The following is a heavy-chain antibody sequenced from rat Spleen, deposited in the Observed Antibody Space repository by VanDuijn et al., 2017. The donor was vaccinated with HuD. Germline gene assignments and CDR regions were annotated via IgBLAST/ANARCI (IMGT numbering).Heavy chain of an antibody. Sequence: EVQLVESGGGLVQPGRSLKLSCAASGFSFSNFYMAWVRQAPTKGLEWVAYITSSGGNAFYRDSVKGRFTISRDNAKSTLYLQMDSLRSEDTATYYCTTAQKYTYYGYAGFDYWGQGVMVTVSS. CDR2: ITSSGGNA. CDR1: GFSFSNFY. D-gene: IGHD1-9*01. CDR3: TTAQKYTYYGYAGFDY. J-gene: IGHJ2*01. V-gene: IGHV5-27*01.